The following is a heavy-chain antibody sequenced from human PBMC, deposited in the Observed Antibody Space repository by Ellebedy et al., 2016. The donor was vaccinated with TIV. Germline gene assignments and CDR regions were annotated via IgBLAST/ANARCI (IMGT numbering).Heavy chain of an antibody. CDR2: IGPRSGYK. V-gene: IGHV3-23*01. D-gene: IGHD6-13*01. CDR1: GFTFSNYA. Sequence: GESLKISCAASGFTFSNYAMAWVRQAPGKGLEWVSAIGPRSGYKFYADSVKGRFTISRDNSKNTVYLQMSSLRAEDAAVYYCARGDSSNWYDRWGQGTLVTVSS. J-gene: IGHJ5*02. CDR3: ARGDSSNWYDR.